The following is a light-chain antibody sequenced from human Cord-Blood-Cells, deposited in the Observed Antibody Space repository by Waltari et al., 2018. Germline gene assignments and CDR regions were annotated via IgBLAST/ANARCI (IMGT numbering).Light chain of an antibody. CDR1: SSDVGGYNY. CDR3: SSYTSSSIVV. J-gene: IGLJ2*01. V-gene: IGLV2-14*01. Sequence: QSALTQPASVSGSPGQSITISCTGTSSDVGGYNYVSWYQQHPGKAPKLMIYDVSKRPSGVSNRFAGSKSGNPASLTISGLQAEDEADYYCSSYTSSSIVVFGGGTKLTVL. CDR2: DVS.